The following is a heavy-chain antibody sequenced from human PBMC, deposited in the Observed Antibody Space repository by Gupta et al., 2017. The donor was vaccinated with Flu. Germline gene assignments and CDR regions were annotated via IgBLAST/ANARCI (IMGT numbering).Heavy chain of an antibody. CDR2: IYYSRST. J-gene: IGHJ5*02. D-gene: IGHD4-4*01. CDR3: ARDNRETTANWFDP. Sequence: QLQLQESGPGLVKPSQTLSLTCTVYGGSISSGAHYWSGIRQRPGKGLEWIGYIYYSRSTFYNPSLKSRVTISVDTSKNQFSLKLSSVTAADTAVYYCARDNRETTANWFDPWGQGTLVTVSS. CDR1: GGSISSGAHY. V-gene: IGHV4-31*03.